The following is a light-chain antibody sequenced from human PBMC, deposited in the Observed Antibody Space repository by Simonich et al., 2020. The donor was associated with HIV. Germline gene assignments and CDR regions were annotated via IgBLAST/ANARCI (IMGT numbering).Light chain of an antibody. CDR2: LGS. J-gene: IGKJ3*01. Sequence: DIVMTQSPLSLPVTPGEPASISCRSSQSLLHSNGYNYLDWFLQKPGQSPQLLIYLGSNRASGVPDRISGRGSGTDFTLKISRVEAEDVGVYYCMQAVQTPPTFGPGTKVDIK. V-gene: IGKV2-28*01. CDR3: MQAVQTPPT. CDR1: QSLLHSNGYNY.